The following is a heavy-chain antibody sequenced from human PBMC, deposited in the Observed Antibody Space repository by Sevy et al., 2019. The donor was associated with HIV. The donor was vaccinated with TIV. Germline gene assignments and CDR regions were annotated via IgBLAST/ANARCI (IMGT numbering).Heavy chain of an antibody. CDR1: AFTFSSYG. D-gene: IGHD3-9*01. CDR2: IWYDGSDK. J-gene: IGHJ4*02. V-gene: IGHV3-30*02. CDR3: ASDILTGSDY. Sequence: GVSLRLSCAASAFTFSSYGMHWVRQAPGKGLEWVAFIWYDGSDKEYADSVKGRFTISRDNSKNTLYLQMNSLRAEDTAVYYCASDILTGSDYWGQGTLVTVSS.